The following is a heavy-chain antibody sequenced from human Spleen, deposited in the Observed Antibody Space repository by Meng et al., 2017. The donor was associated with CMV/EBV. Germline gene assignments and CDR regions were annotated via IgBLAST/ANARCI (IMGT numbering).Heavy chain of an antibody. CDR3: ARDALSSGGDY. J-gene: IGHJ4*02. D-gene: IGHD6-19*01. CDR2: ISNTGEIR. CDR1: GFTFRKFT. V-gene: IGHV3-21*04. Sequence: GESLKISCAASGFTFRKFTMNWIRRAPGKGLEWVSSISNTGEIRQYADSVKGRFTVSRNNSRNSVFLLMDSRRAEDTAFYYCARDALSSGGDYWGQGALVTVSS.